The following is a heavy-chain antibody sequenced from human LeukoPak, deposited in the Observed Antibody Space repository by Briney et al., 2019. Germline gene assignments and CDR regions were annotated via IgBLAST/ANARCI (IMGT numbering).Heavy chain of an antibody. V-gene: IGHV4-34*01. Sequence: PSETLSLTCAAYGGSFSGYYWSWIRQPPGKGLEWIGEINHSGSTNYNPSLKSRVTISVDTSKNQFSLKLSSVTAADTAVYYCARGWSLRFLEWLRTGYYYYYMDVWGKGTTVTVSS. CDR3: ARGWSLRFLEWLRTGYYYYYMDV. J-gene: IGHJ6*03. D-gene: IGHD3-3*01. CDR1: GGSFSGYY. CDR2: INHSGST.